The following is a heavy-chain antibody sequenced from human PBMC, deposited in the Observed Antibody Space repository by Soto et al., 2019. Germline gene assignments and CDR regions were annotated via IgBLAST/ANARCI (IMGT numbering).Heavy chain of an antibody. D-gene: IGHD6-19*01. V-gene: IGHV1-69*02. Sequence: QVQLVQSGAEVKKPGSSVKVSCKASGGTFSSYTISWVRQAPGQGLEWMGRIIPILGIANYAQKFQGRVTITAHKSTSTAYMELSSLRSEDTAVYYCARALSRGWYGGWGDFDYWGQGTLVTVSS. CDR3: ARALSRGWYGGWGDFDY. J-gene: IGHJ4*02. CDR2: IIPILGIA. CDR1: GGTFSSYT.